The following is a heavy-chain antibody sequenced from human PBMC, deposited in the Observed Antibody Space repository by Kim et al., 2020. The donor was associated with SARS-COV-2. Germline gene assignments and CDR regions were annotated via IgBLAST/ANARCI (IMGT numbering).Heavy chain of an antibody. D-gene: IGHD3-3*01. CDR3: ARLRENAFGLGDY. Sequence: SETLSLTCTVSGGSIRNDIYFWGWIRQPPGKGLEWIGMIYYSGSTYYNPSLKSRVTISIDTSKSQFSLKLSSVTAADTAVYYCARLRENAFGLGDYWGQGTRIPGSS. CDR2: IYYSGST. V-gene: IGHV4-39*01. CDR1: GGSIRNDIYF. J-gene: IGHJ4*02.